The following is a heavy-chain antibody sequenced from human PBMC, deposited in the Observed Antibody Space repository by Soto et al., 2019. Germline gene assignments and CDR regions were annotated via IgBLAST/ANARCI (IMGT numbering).Heavy chain of an antibody. CDR3: ARDWGTRRITIFGVVQPYYYGMDV. CDR1: GGTFSSYA. V-gene: IGHV1-69*13. D-gene: IGHD3-3*01. Sequence: GASVKVSCNASGGTFSSYAISWVRQAPGQGLEWMGGIIPIFGTANYAQKFQGRVTITADESTSTAYMELSSLRSEDTAVYYCARDWGTRRITIFGVVQPYYYGMDVWCQGTTVTVSS. CDR2: IIPIFGTA. J-gene: IGHJ6*02.